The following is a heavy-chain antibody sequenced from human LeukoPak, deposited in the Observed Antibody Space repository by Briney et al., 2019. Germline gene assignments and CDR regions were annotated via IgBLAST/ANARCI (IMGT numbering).Heavy chain of an antibody. CDR2: IWYDGSNK. J-gene: IGHJ6*02. Sequence: GGSLRLSCAASGFTFSSYGMHWVRQAPGKELEWVAVIWYDGSNKYYADSVKGRFTISRDNSKNTLYLQMNSLRAEDTAVYYCARNFLTGYYTGYGMDVWGQGTTVTVSS. CDR3: ARNFLTGYYTGYGMDV. CDR1: GFTFSSYG. D-gene: IGHD3-9*01. V-gene: IGHV3-33*01.